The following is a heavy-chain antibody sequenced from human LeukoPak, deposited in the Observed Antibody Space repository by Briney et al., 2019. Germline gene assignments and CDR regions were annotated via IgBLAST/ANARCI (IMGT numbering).Heavy chain of an antibody. Sequence: GGSLRLSCAASGFAFGHYTMHWVRQAPGKGLEWVSLISWDGGNTYYADSVKGRFTISRDNNKNSLYLQMNSLRAEDTALYYCEKDNGYGDNPLDYWGQGTLVTVSS. CDR1: GFAFGHYT. CDR3: EKDNGYGDNPLDY. J-gene: IGHJ4*02. V-gene: IGHV3-43*01. CDR2: ISWDGGNT. D-gene: IGHD4-17*01.